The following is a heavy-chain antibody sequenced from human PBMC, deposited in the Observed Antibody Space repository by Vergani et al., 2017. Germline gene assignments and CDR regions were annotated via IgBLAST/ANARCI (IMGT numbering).Heavy chain of an antibody. D-gene: IGHD6-19*01. J-gene: IGHJ4*02. V-gene: IGHV3-30*01. CDR3: AKEDGIAVAGTLDY. Sequence: QVQLVESGGGVVQPGRSLRLSCAASGFTFSSYAMHWVRQAPGKGLEWVAVISYDGSNKYYADSVKGRFTISRDKSKNTLYLQMNSLRAEDTALYYCAKEDGIAVAGTLDYWGQGSLVTVSS. CDR1: GFTFSSYA. CDR2: ISYDGSNK.